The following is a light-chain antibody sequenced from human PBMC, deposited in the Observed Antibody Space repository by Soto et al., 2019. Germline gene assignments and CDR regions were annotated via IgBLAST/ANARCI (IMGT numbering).Light chain of an antibody. CDR1: SGDIGSYNR. V-gene: IGLV2-14*01. Sequence: QSALTQPASVSGSPGQSITISCTGTSGDIGSYNRVSWYQQHPGKAPKLIIYEVTDRPSGVSNRFSGSKSGNTASLTISGLQGEDEAEYYCSSYTNITTRACVFGTGTKLTVL. J-gene: IGLJ1*01. CDR3: SSYTNITTRACV. CDR2: EVT.